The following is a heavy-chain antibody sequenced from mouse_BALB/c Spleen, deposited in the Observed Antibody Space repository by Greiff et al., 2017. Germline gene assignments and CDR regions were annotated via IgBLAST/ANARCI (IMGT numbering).Heavy chain of an antibody. Sequence: QGQLQQSGAELVRPGTSVKISCKASGYTFTNYWLGWVKQRPGHGLEWIGDIYPGGGYTNYNEKFKGKATLTADTSSSTAYMQLSSLTSEDSAVYFCARGTGTRRYFDYWGQGTTLTVSS. CDR2: IYPGGGYT. V-gene: IGHV1-63*02. CDR3: ARGTGTRRYFDY. D-gene: IGHD4-1*01. CDR1: GYTFTNYW. J-gene: IGHJ2*01.